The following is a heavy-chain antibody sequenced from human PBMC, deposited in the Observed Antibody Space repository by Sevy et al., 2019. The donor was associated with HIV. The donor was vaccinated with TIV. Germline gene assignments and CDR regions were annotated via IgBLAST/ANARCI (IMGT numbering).Heavy chain of an antibody. CDR3: ARDKTILEGRYGMDV. Sequence: GGSLRLSCAASGFSFSTYSINWVRQAPGKGLEWVSSITGGSTYIFYADSVKGRFTISRDNAKNSLYLQTNSLRAEDTAVYYCARDKTILEGRYGMDVWGQGTTVTVSS. CDR1: GFSFSTYS. D-gene: IGHD3-3*01. J-gene: IGHJ6*02. CDR2: ITGGSTYI. V-gene: IGHV3-21*01.